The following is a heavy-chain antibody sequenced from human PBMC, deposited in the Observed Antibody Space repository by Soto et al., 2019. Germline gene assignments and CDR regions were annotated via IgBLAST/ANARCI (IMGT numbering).Heavy chain of an antibody. J-gene: IGHJ4*01. D-gene: IGHD6-19*01. CDR3: ARDLWGSGLYDY. CDR1: GFVFSNFG. V-gene: IGHV3-7*01. CDR2: IKQDGSEK. Sequence: GGSLRLSCVVSGFVFSNFGMHWVRQAPGKGLEWVANIKQDGSEKYYVDSVKGRFTISRDNAKNSLFLQMNSLRAEDTAVYYCARDLWGSGLYDYWGRGTLVTVSS.